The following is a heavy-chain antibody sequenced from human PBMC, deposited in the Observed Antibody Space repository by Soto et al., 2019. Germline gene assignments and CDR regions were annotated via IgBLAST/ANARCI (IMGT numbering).Heavy chain of an antibody. CDR1: GGSISSYY. J-gene: IGHJ6*03. CDR3: AGPRGGSGSYYYMDV. Sequence: SETLSLTCTVSGGSISSYYWSWIRQPPGKGLEWIGYIYYSGSTNYNPSLKSRVTISVDTSKNQFSLKLSSVTAADTAVYYCAGPRGGSGSYYYMDVWGKGTTVTVSS. CDR2: IYYSGST. V-gene: IGHV4-59*08. D-gene: IGHD3-10*01.